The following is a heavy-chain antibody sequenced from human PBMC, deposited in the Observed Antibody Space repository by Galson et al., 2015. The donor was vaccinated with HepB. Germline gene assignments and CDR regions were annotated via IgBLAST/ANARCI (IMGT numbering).Heavy chain of an antibody. Sequence: SLRLSCAASGFTFSNAWMSWVRQAPGKGLEWVSAISGSGGSTYYADSVKGRFTISRDNSKNTLYLQMNSLRAEDTAVYYCAEAQCSSTSCPPDYWGQGTLVTVSS. J-gene: IGHJ4*02. CDR3: AEAQCSSTSCPPDY. CDR2: ISGSGGST. CDR1: GFTFSNAW. D-gene: IGHD2-2*01. V-gene: IGHV3-23*01.